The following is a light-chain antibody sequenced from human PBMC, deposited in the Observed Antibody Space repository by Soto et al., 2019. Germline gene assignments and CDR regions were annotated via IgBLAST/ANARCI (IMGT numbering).Light chain of an antibody. CDR1: QGISTY. CDR3: QQYNSYSWT. J-gene: IGKJ1*01. Sequence: DTQMTQSPSSLSASVGDIVTITCRASQGISTYLNWYQKKPGKAPKLLIYAASSLQSGVPSRFSGSGSGTEFTLTISSLQPDDFATYYCQQYNSYSWTFGQGTKVDI. V-gene: IGKV1-16*01. CDR2: AAS.